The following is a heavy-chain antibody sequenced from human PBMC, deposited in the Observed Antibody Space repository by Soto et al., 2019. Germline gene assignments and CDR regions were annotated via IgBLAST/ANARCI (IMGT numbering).Heavy chain of an antibody. Sequence: QVQLVQSGAEVKKPGPSVKVSCKASGYTFTSYGISWVRHAPGQGLEWMGWISAYNGNTTYAQKLQGRVTMTTDTSMSAAYVELGSLRCVESAVYYCAGCRADYGGNAGFDSELDYWGQGTLVTVSS. D-gene: IGHD2-15*01. CDR3: AGCRADYGGNAGFDSELDY. J-gene: IGHJ4*02. CDR2: ISAYNGNT. CDR1: GYTFTSYG. V-gene: IGHV1-18*01.